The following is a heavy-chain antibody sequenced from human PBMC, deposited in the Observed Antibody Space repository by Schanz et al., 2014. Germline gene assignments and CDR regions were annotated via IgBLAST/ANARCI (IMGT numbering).Heavy chain of an antibody. CDR2: ISAYNGHT. CDR1: GYTFTSYG. Sequence: QGQLVQSGAEVKKPGASVKVSCKASGYTFTSYGITWVRQAPGQGLEWMGWISAYNGHTTYAQKFQGRVTMTTDTSTSTVYMELRGLRSDDTAVYYCARGPSTGAFDIWGQGTMVTVSS. J-gene: IGHJ3*02. V-gene: IGHV1-18*01. CDR3: ARGPSTGAFDI.